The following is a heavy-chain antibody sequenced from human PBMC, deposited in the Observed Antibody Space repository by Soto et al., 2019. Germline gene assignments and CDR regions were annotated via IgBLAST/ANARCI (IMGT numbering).Heavy chain of an antibody. CDR2: ISDDGRNK. D-gene: IGHD6-13*01. Sequence: QVQLVESGGVVVQPGRSLRLSCEASGFTFSSYAMPWVRQAPCKGLEWVAVISDDGRNKYYADSVKGRFTISRDNSKCSLYVQMSSPRAEDAAVDHCAREGGYRAWCELWGQGNLVTV. J-gene: IGHJ5*02. V-gene: IGHV3-30-3*01. CDR3: AREGGYRAWCEL. CDR1: GFTFSSYA.